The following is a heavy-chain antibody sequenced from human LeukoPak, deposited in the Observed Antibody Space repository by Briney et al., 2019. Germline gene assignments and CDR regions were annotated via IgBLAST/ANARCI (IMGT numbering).Heavy chain of an antibody. Sequence: GASVKVSCKASGYTFTGYYMHWVRQAPGQGLEWMGWINPNSGGTNYAQKFQGRVTMTRDTSISTAYMELSRLRSGDTAVYYCARSWRHCSGDSCYPIDYWGQGTQVTVSS. J-gene: IGHJ4*02. CDR2: INPNSGGT. V-gene: IGHV1-2*02. D-gene: IGHD2-15*01. CDR1: GYTFTGYY. CDR3: ARSWRHCSGDSCYPIDY.